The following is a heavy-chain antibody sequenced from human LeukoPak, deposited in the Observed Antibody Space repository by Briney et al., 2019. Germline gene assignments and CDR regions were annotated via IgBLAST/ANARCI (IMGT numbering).Heavy chain of an antibody. CDR3: AREGTEASETNSFDR. CDR2: IYPNSGGT. J-gene: IGHJ5*02. V-gene: IGHV1-2*02. Sequence: ASVKVSCKTSGYTYTDYYMDWVRQAPGQGVEGMGWIYPNSGGTQYEQKFQERVTLTRDTSMSTAYMELSSLEADDTGVYYCAREGTEASETNSFDRWGQGTLVIVSS. CDR1: GYTYTDYY. D-gene: IGHD6-13*01.